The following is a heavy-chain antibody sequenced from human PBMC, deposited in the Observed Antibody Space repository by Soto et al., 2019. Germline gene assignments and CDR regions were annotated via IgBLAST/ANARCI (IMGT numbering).Heavy chain of an antibody. CDR3: ARDPGGDYYYYFMEV. J-gene: IGHJ6*02. CDR2: ISYDGDKK. V-gene: IGHV3-30-3*01. Sequence: GGSLRLSCAASGFTFRDYAVHWVRQAPGKGLEWVALISYDGDKKYFAESVKGRFTISRDNSKNTLYLQMNSLRPEDTAVYYCARDPGGDYYYYFMEVWGQGTTVTVSS. CDR1: GFTFRDYA.